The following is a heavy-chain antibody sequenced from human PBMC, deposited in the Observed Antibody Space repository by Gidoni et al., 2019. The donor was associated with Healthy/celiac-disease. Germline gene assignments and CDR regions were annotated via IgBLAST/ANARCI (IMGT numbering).Heavy chain of an antibody. CDR1: GGTFSRHA. CDR3: ARAGYCSSTSCHNWFDP. Sequence: QVQLAQSGDEVQKPGSSAQVSCKASGGTFSRHAISWVRQAPGQGLEWMGGIIPIFGTANYAQKFQGRVTITADESTSTAYMELSSLRSEDTAVYYCARAGYCSSTSCHNWFDPWGQGTLVTVSS. J-gene: IGHJ5*02. V-gene: IGHV1-69*01. D-gene: IGHD2-2*01. CDR2: IIPIFGTA.